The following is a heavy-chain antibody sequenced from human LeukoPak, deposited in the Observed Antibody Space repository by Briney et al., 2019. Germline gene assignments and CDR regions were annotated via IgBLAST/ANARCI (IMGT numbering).Heavy chain of an antibody. V-gene: IGHV3-30*18. J-gene: IGHJ3*01. Sequence: GGSLRLSCAASGFTFSNAWMSWVRQAPGKGLEWVTAKSYDGSNKYYADSVKGRFTLSRDNSENTLYLQLNSLRAEDSGIYYCAKAFRIVGIGNPDDAFDVWGQGTVVTVS. CDR1: GFTFSNAW. D-gene: IGHD1-26*01. CDR2: KSYDGSNK. CDR3: AKAFRIVGIGNPDDAFDV.